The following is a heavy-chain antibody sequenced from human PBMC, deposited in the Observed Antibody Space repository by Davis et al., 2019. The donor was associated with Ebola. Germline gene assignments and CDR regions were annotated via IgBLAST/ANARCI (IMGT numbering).Heavy chain of an antibody. V-gene: IGHV4-34*01. CDR3: ARGSAAGPWGLNP. D-gene: IGHD6-13*01. CDR2: INHSGGR. Sequence: SETLSLTCAVYSGSLRGNYWSWIRQSPEKGLEWIGEINHSGGRNYNPSLKSRLTISVDTSTSQFSLKLTSVTAADTAIYYCARGSAAGPWGLNPWGQGALVAVSS. J-gene: IGHJ5*02. CDR1: SGSLRGNY.